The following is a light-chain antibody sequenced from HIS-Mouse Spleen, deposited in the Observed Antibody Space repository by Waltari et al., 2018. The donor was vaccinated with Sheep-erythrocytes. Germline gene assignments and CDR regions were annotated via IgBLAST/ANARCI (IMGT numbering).Light chain of an antibody. CDR3: QQRSNWPQPWT. CDR2: DAS. J-gene: IGKJ1*01. V-gene: IGKV3-11*01. Sequence: EIVLTQSPATLSLSPGERATLSCRASQSVSSYLAWYQQKPGHAPRLLIYDASNRATGIPARFSGSGSGTDFTLTISSLEPEDFAVYYCQQRSNWPQPWTFGQGTKVEIK. CDR1: QSVSSY.